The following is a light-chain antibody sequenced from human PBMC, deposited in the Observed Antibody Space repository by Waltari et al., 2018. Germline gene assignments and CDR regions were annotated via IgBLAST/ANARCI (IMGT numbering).Light chain of an antibody. Sequence: QFALTQPASVSGSPGQSITISCTGTSSDVGGYNYASWYQQHPGKAPKLMIYEVSNRPSGVSNRFSGSKSGNTASLTISGLQAEDEADYYCSSYTSSSTVVFGGGTKLTVL. CDR2: EVS. CDR3: SSYTSSSTVV. J-gene: IGLJ2*01. CDR1: SSDVGGYNY. V-gene: IGLV2-14*01.